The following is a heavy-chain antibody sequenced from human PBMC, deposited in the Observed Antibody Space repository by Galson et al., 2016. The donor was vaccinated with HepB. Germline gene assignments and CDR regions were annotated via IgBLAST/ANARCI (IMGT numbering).Heavy chain of an antibody. J-gene: IGHJ6*02. D-gene: IGHD1-26*01. CDR2: INPSGDST. CDR1: GYSFTSYY. V-gene: IGHV1-46*01. Sequence: SVKVSCKASGYSFTSYYMHWVRQAPGQGLEWMGIINPSGDSTSYPQKFQGRVTMTGDTSTSTVFMEVSSLTSEDTAVYYCARGVALEGELSSGIDVWGQGTTVTVSS. CDR3: ARGVALEGELSSGIDV.